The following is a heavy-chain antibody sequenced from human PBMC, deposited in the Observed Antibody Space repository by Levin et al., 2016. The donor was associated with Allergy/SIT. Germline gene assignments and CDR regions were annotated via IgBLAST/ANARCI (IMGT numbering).Heavy chain of an antibody. J-gene: IGHJ4*02. V-gene: IGHV1-69*04. Sequence: WVRQAPGQGLEWMGRIVPILGETLHAQKFQGRVSITADTSTGTAYMEMTSLISDDTAVYYCAREGLAASGIPSHLDQWGQGTLVTVSS. CDR3: AREGLAASGIPSHLDQ. D-gene: IGHD6-13*01. CDR2: IVPILGET.